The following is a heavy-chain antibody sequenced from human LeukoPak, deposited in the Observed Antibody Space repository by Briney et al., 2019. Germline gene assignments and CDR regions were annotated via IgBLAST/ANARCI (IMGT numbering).Heavy chain of an antibody. Sequence: GGSLRLSCAASGFTFSSYAMHWVRQAPGKGLVWVSRINSDGSSTSYADSVKGRFTISRDNAKNTLYLQMNSLRAEDTAVYYCARDTYVHYYYYMDVWGKGTTVTVSS. J-gene: IGHJ6*03. D-gene: IGHD3-16*01. CDR1: GFTFSSYA. V-gene: IGHV3-74*01. CDR2: INSDGSST. CDR3: ARDTYVHYYYYMDV.